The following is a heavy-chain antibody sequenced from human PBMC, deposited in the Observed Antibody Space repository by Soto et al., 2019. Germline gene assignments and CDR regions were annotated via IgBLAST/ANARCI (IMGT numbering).Heavy chain of an antibody. CDR2: ISYDGSNK. V-gene: IGHV3-30-3*01. J-gene: IGHJ4*02. CDR3: ARDPSIADRRLDY. CDR1: GFTFSSYS. D-gene: IGHD6-6*01. Sequence: PGGSLRLSGAASGFTFSSYSIHWVRQAPCKGLEWVAVISYDGSNKYYADSVKGRFTISRDNSKNTLYLQMNSLRAEDTAVYYCARDPSIADRRLDYWGQGTLVTVSS.